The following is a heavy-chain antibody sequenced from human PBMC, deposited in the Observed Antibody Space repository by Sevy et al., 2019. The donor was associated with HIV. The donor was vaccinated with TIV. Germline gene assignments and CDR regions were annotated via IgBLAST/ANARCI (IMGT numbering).Heavy chain of an antibody. V-gene: IGHV3-23*01. CDR1: GFIFSNYP. CDR3: AKRYCSTITCYDDDFWNPYYFYGLDV. CDR2: ISAGGTTT. J-gene: IGHJ6*02. D-gene: IGHD2-2*01. Sequence: GGSLRLCCAASGFIFSNYPMSWVRHSPGKGLEWVSDISAGGTTTYYADSVEGRFTISRVHSRNTVSLLMNSLGAEDTAIYYCAKRYCSTITCYDDDFWNPYYFYGLDVWGQGISVTVSS.